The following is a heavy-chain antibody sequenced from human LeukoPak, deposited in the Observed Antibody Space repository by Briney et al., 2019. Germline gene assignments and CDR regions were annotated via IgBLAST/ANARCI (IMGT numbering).Heavy chain of an antibody. V-gene: IGHV4-30-4*01. CDR2: IYYSGST. CDR1: GGSISSGDYY. CDR3: ASEGCSSTSCTHHWLDP. Sequence: SETLSLTCTVSGGSISSGDYYWSWIRQPPGKGLEWIGYIYYSGSTYYNPSLKSRVTISVDTSKNQFSLKLSSVTAADTAVYYCASEGCSSTSCTHHWLDPWGQGTLVTVSS. J-gene: IGHJ5*02. D-gene: IGHD2-2*01.